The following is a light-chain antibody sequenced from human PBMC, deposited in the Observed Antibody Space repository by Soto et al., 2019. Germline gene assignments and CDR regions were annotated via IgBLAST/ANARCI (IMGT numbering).Light chain of an antibody. CDR2: EVS. V-gene: IGLV2-23*02. CDR3: CSYAGSSTYYV. J-gene: IGLJ1*01. CDR1: SSDVGSYNL. Sequence: SVLTQPASVSGSPGQSITISCTGTSSDVGSYNLVSWYQQHPGKAPKLMIYEVSKRPSGVSNRFSGSKSGNTASLTISGLQAEHEADYYCCSYAGSSTYYVFGTGTKVTVL.